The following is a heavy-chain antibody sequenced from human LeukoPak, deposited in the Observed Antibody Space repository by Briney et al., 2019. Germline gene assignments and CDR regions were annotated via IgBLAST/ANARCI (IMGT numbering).Heavy chain of an antibody. V-gene: IGHV1-46*01. D-gene: IGHD2-15*01. Sequence: ASVKVSCKAFGYTFTSNYMHWVRQAPGQGPEWMGVISPSGGSTTYAQKFQGRVTLTRDMSTSTDYLELSSLRSEDTAVYYCARSKDCSGGSCYSFPNWFDPWGQGTLVTVSS. CDR1: GYTFTSNY. CDR3: ARSKDCSGGSCYSFPNWFDP. J-gene: IGHJ5*02. CDR2: ISPSGGST.